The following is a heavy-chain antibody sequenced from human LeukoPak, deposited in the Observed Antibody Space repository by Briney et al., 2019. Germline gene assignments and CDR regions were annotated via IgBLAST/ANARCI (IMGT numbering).Heavy chain of an antibody. D-gene: IGHD1-26*01. V-gene: IGHV3-30*02. J-gene: IGHJ3*02. Sequence: GGSLRLSCAASGFTFSNSGMHWVRQAPGKGLEWVAVIWSDGSYRYYADSVKGRFTISRDNSKNTLYLQMNSLRAEDTAVYYCAKELLGAFDIWGQGTMVTVSS. CDR3: AKELLGAFDI. CDR2: IWSDGSYR. CDR1: GFTFSNSG.